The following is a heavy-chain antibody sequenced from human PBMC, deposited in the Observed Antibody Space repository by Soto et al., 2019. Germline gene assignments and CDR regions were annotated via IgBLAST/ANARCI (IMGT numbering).Heavy chain of an antibody. CDR3: IKDTTAGGFDY. D-gene: IGHD6-13*01. CDR1: GSSLKDYA. CDR2: IYWASNRI. V-gene: IGHV3-9*01. Sequence: EVQLVESGGGSVQPGGSLRLTCTASGSSLKDYAMHWLRQVPGKGLEWVSGIYWASNRIYYADSVKGRFTISRDNARNSLYLQMNSLRPEDTVFYYCIKDTTAGGFDYWGQGALVTVSS. J-gene: IGHJ4*02.